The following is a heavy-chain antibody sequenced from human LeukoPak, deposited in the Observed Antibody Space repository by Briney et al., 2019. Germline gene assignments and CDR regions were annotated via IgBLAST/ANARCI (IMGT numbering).Heavy chain of an antibody. V-gene: IGHV3-23*01. CDR1: GFTFSSYG. D-gene: IGHD5-24*01. CDR2: ISGSGGST. J-gene: IGHJ4*02. CDR3: AKQRERWLQLDYFDY. Sequence: GGSLRLSCAASGFTFSSYGMSWVRQAPGKGLEWVSAISGSGGSTYYADSVKGRFTISRDNSKNTLYLQMNSLRAEDTAVYYCAKQRERWLQLDYFDYWGQGTLVTVSS.